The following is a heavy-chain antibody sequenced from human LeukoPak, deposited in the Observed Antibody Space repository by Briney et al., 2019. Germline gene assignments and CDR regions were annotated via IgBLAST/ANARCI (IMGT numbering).Heavy chain of an antibody. CDR1: GFTLSSYA. J-gene: IGHJ4*02. CDR2: NSGSCSNI. D-gene: IGHD4-17*01. V-gene: IGHV3-23*01. CDR3: AKRGLASGYGDSYFDY. Sequence: GRSLRLFYAASGFTLSSYAMSWVRQDPGKGLECGLTNSGSCSNIFYADSVKGRFTISRDNSKHTLYLQMNRLIAEDTAVFLCAKRGLASGYGDSYFDYWGQGTLATVSS.